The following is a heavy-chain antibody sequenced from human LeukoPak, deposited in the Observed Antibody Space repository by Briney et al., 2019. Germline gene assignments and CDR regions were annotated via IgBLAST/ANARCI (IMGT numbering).Heavy chain of an antibody. Sequence: ASVKVSCKASGYTFTGYYMHWVRQAPGQGLEWMGWINPNSGGTNYAQKFQGRVTMTRDTSIGTAYMELSRLRSDDTAVYYCARVPTMARGVINWFDPWGQGTLVAVSS. V-gene: IGHV1-2*02. CDR1: GYTFTGYY. D-gene: IGHD3-10*01. CDR3: ARVPTMARGVINWFDP. CDR2: INPNSGGT. J-gene: IGHJ5*02.